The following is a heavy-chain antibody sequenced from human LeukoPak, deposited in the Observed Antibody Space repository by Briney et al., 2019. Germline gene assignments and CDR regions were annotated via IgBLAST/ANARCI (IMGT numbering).Heavy chain of an antibody. CDR3: ATDPGALIDSGAGYYGMDV. CDR1: GYTFTGYY. CDR2: INPNSGGT. V-gene: IGHV1-2*02. D-gene: IGHD3-10*01. J-gene: IGHJ6*02. Sequence: ASVKVSCKASGYTFTGYYMHWVRQAPGQGLEWMGWINPNSGGTNYAQKFQGRVTMTRDTSISTAYMELSRLRSDDTAVYYCATDPGALIDSGAGYYGMDVWGQGTTVTVSS.